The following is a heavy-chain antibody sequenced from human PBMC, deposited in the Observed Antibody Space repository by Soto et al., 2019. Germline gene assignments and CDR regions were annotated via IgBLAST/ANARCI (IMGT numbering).Heavy chain of an antibody. CDR2: ISAYNGNT. V-gene: IGHV1-18*04. CDR1: GYTFTSYG. Sequence: GASVKVSCKASGYTFTSYGISWVRQAPGQGLEWMGWISAYNGNTNYAQKLQGRVTMTTDTSTSTAYMELRSLRSDDTAVYYCARLYSSAIVYYYGMDVWGQGTTVTVSS. J-gene: IGHJ6*02. CDR3: ARLYSSAIVYYYGMDV. D-gene: IGHD6-19*01.